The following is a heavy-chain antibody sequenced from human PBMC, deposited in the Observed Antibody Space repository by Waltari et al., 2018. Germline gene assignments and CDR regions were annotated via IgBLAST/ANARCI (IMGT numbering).Heavy chain of an antibody. J-gene: IGHJ4*02. Sequence: QLVESGGGLIQPGGSLRLSCAASGFIVSSNYMSWVRQAPGKGLEWVSVIYSGGSTYYADSVKGRFTISRDNAKNSLYLQMNSLRAEDTAVYYCARDHLYYFDYWGQGTLVTVSS. CDR2: IYSGGST. CDR3: ARDHLYYFDY. V-gene: IGHV3-53*01. CDR1: GFIVSSNY.